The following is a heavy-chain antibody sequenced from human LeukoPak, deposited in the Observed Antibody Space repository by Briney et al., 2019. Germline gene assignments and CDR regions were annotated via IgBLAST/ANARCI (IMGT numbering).Heavy chain of an antibody. D-gene: IGHD2-2*01. CDR2: IKQDGSEK. J-gene: IGHJ5*02. Sequence: GGSLRLSCAASGFTFSSYWMSWVRQAPGKGLEWVANIKQDGSEKYYVDSVKGRFTISRDNAKNSLYLQMNSLRAEDTAVYYCARRCSSTSCYSDLTVRWFDPWGQGTLVTVSS. V-gene: IGHV3-7*01. CDR1: GFTFSSYW. CDR3: ARRCSSTSCYSDLTVRWFDP.